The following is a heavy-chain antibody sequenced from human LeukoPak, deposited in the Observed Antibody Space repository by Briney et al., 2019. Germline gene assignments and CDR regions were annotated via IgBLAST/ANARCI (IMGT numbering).Heavy chain of an antibody. J-gene: IGHJ5*02. CDR1: GGSISSYY. V-gene: IGHV4-59*08. Sequence: PSETLSLTCTVSGGSISSYYWSWIRQPPGEALQWIGYIFFTGNTNYNPSLRSRVTISIDTSKNQFSLQLSSVTAADTAVYYCASSLLASYNWFDPWGQGTLVTVSS. CDR2: IFFTGNT. D-gene: IGHD2-15*01. CDR3: ASSLLASYNWFDP.